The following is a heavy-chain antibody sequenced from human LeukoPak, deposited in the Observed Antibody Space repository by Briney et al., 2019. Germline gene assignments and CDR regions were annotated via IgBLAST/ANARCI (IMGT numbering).Heavy chain of an antibody. CDR1: GYSFPDYW. Sequence: GESLKISCKGSGYSFPDYWIAWVRQMPGKGLEWMGIIYPDDSDTRYSPSFQGQVTITADKSISTAYLQWSSLKASDNAMYYCARQRRSSGWPNDYWGQGTLVTVSS. D-gene: IGHD6-19*01. V-gene: IGHV5-51*01. CDR3: ARQRRSSGWPNDY. CDR2: IYPDDSDT. J-gene: IGHJ4*02.